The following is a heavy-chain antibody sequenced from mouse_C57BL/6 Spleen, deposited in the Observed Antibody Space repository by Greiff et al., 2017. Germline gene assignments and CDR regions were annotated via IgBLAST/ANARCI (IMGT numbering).Heavy chain of an antibody. Sequence: EVQLVESGPGLVKPSQSLSLTCSVTGYSITSGYYWNWIRQFPGNKLEWMGYISYDGSNNYNPSLKNRISITRDTSKNQFFLKLNSVTTEDTATYYCARGYGSSRDYWGQGTTLTVSS. CDR2: ISYDGSN. CDR3: ARGYGSSRDY. J-gene: IGHJ2*01. CDR1: GYSITSGYY. V-gene: IGHV3-6*01. D-gene: IGHD1-1*01.